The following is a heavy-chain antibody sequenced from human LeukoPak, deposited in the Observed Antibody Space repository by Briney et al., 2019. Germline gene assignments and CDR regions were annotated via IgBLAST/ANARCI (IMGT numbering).Heavy chain of an antibody. V-gene: IGHV3-23*01. CDR3: AKGRLVAGTEDYSDY. CDR2: ISGSGGST. D-gene: IGHD6-19*01. J-gene: IGHJ4*02. CDR1: GFTFSSYA. Sequence: GGSLRLSCAASGFTFSSYAMSWVRQAPGKGLEWVSAISGSGGSTYYADSEKGRFTISRDNSKNTLYLQMNSLRAEDTAVYYCAKGRLVAGTEDYSDYWGQGTLVTVSS.